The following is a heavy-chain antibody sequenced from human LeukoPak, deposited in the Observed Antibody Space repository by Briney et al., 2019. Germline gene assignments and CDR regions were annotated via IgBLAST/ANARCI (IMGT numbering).Heavy chain of an antibody. D-gene: IGHD3-22*01. J-gene: IGHJ4*02. CDR1: GFTFSSYA. CDR3: ARLIDSGYYFGFFDY. V-gene: IGHV3-30-3*01. CDR2: ISYDGSNK. Sequence: PGRSLRLSCAASGFTFSSYAMHWVRQAPGKGLEWVAVISYDGSNKYYADSVKGRFTISRDNSKNTLYLQMNSLRAEDTAVYYCARLIDSGYYFGFFDYWGQGTLVTVSS.